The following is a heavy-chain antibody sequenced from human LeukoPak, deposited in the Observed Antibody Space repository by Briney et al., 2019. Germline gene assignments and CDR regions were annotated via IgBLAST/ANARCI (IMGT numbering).Heavy chain of an antibody. V-gene: IGHV3-64*01. CDR3: ASAQLQNDALDI. Sequence: GGSLRLSCVASGFTFNTYVMHWVRQAPGKGLEYVSLINGNGVSPYFANSMKGRFTTSRDNSRNTMYLQMGSLRVEDPALYYCASAQLQNDALDIWGQPTMVTLPS. D-gene: IGHD2-2*01. CDR2: INGNGVSP. CDR1: GFTFNTYV. J-gene: IGHJ3*02.